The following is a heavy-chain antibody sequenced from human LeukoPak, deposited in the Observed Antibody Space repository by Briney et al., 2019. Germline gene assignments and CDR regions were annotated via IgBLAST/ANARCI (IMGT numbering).Heavy chain of an antibody. CDR2: ISAYNGNT. D-gene: IGHD2-15*01. CDR3: ARGPLYCSGGSCFLLYYYYYYGMDA. Sequence: ALVKVSCKASGYTFTSYGISWVRQAPGQGLEWMGWISAYNGNTNYAQKLQGRVTMTTDTSTSTAYMELRSLRSDDTAVYYCARGPLYCSGGSCFLLYYYYYYGMDAWGQGTTVTVSS. CDR1: GYTFTSYG. J-gene: IGHJ6*02. V-gene: IGHV1-18*01.